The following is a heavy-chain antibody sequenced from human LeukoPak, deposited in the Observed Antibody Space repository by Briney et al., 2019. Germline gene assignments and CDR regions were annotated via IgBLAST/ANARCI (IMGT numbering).Heavy chain of an antibody. CDR2: ISSSSSYI. D-gene: IGHD3-10*01. CDR1: GFTFSSYT. J-gene: IGHJ6*03. Sequence: GGSLRLSCAASGFTFSSYTMNWVRQAPGKGLEWVSSISSSSSYIYYVDSVKGRFIISRDNAKKSMYLQMNSLSAEDTALYYCARDGDTVLTRGYYYSLDVWGKGTTVTVSS. V-gene: IGHV3-21*01. CDR3: ARDGDTVLTRGYYYSLDV.